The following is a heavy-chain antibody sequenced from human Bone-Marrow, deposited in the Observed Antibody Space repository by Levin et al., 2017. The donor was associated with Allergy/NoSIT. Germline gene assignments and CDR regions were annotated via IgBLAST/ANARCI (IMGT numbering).Heavy chain of an antibody. CDR1: GGSINSAGYY. D-gene: IGHD3-10*01. Sequence: SETLSLTCTVSGGSINSAGYYWSWIRQFPGKGLEYIGYIYSSGGTYYNPSLKSRVSISLDTSKNHFSLKLNSVTAADTAVYFGAGDKDYGSGNTDWLDPWGQGTLVTVSS. V-gene: IGHV4-31*03. J-gene: IGHJ5*02. CDR3: AGDKDYGSGNTDWLDP. CDR2: IYSSGGT.